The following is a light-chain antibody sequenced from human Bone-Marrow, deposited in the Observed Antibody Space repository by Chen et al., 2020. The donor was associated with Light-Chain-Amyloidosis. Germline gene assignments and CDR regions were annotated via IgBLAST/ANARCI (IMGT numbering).Light chain of an antibody. CDR2: EVT. Sequence: QSALTQPASVSGSPGQSITIYCTGTSSDVGGDNHVSWYQQHPDKAPKLMIYEVTNRPSWVPDRFSVSKAANTATVAISGLQTKDEADYCCSTYTITNTHVFGSGTRVTVL. V-gene: IGLV2-14*01. J-gene: IGLJ1*01. CDR3: STYTITNTHV. CDR1: SSDVGGDNH.